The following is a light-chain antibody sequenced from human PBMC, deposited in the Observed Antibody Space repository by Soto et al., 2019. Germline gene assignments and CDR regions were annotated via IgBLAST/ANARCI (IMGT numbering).Light chain of an antibody. Sequence: QSALTQPPSASGSLGQSVTISCTGSSSDVGGYEYVAWYQQHPGKAPKLMIFEVNKRPSGVPNRFSGSKSGNTASLTVSGLQAEDEAAYYCSSFAGANTWVFGGGTQLTVL. CDR3: SSFAGANTWV. V-gene: IGLV2-8*01. CDR2: EVN. J-gene: IGLJ7*01. CDR1: SSDVGGYEY.